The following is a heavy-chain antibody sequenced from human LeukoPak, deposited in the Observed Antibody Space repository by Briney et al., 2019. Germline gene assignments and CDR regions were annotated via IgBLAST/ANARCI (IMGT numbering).Heavy chain of an antibody. J-gene: IGHJ6*03. Sequence: SETLSLTCTVSGGSISSSSYYWGWIRQPPGKGLEWIGSIYYSGSTYYNPSLKSRVTISVDTSKNQFSLKLSSVTAADTAVYYCARLNGGYLHYYYYYYMDVWGKGTTVTVSS. CDR3: ARLNGGYLHYYYYYYMDV. D-gene: IGHD1-26*01. V-gene: IGHV4-39*01. CDR1: GGSISSSSYY. CDR2: IYYSGST.